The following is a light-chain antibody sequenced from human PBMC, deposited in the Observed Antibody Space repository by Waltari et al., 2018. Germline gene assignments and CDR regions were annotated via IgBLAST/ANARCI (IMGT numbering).Light chain of an antibody. CDR2: GAS. CDR1: QRVRSSY. CDR3: QQYGSSPYT. Sequence: EIVLTQSPGTLSLSPGERATPSCRASQRVRSSYFPWYQQKPGQATRLLIYGASRRATGIPDRFSGSGSGIDFTLTISRLEPEDSAVYYCQQYGSSPYTFGQGTKVEIK. J-gene: IGKJ2*01. V-gene: IGKV3-20*01.